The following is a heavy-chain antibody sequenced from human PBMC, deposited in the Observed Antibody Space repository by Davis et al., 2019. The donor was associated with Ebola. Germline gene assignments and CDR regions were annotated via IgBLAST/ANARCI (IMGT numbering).Heavy chain of an antibody. CDR1: GYTLAELS. CDR2: IDPEDGET. J-gene: IGHJ6*03. D-gene: IGHD6-25*01. V-gene: IGHV1-24*01. Sequence: ASVTVSCKVSGYTLAELSIHWVRQAPGKGLEWMGGIDPEDGETKYAQKFQGRVTLTEDTSADTAYLELSSLTPEDTAVYYCATDNPQNVASIPIPAAGTHVSDYYCMDVWGTGTTVTVSS. CDR3: ATDNPQNVASIPIPAAGTHVSDYYCMDV.